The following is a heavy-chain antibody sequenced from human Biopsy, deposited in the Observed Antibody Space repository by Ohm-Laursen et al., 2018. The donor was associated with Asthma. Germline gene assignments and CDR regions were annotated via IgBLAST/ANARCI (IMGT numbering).Heavy chain of an antibody. CDR2: ISWNSGNI. J-gene: IGHJ4*01. Sequence: SLRLSCAASGFSFDDCAMHWVRQAPGKGLEWVSSISWNSGNIDYAVSVKGRFTISRDNAKNSLYLQMQSLRPEDTAFYYCAKSCDCYDSTYYLDFWGRGTLVTVSS. CDR1: GFSFDDCA. CDR3: AKSCDCYDSTYYLDF. D-gene: IGHD3-22*01. V-gene: IGHV3-9*01.